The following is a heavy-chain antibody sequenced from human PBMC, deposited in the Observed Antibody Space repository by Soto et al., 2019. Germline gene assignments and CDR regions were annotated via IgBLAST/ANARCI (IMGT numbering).Heavy chain of an antibody. D-gene: IGHD2-15*01. CDR2: INHSGST. V-gene: IGHV4-34*01. CDR3: ARVRHLDFGGNQIGPSSGYSFAY. J-gene: IGHJ4*02. Sequence: GKGLEWIGEINHSGSTNYNPSLKSRDTISVDTSKNPFSLKLSSVTAADTAVYYYARVRHLDFGGNQIGPSSGYSFAYWCQGTLVTVSS.